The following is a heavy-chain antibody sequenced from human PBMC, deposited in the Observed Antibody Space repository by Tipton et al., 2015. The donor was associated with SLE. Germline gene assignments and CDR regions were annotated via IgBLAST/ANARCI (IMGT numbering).Heavy chain of an antibody. J-gene: IGHJ4*02. V-gene: IGHV4-38-2*01. D-gene: IGHD6-19*01. CDR3: ARLGPHSTYSSAWYVNY. CDR2: IYYSGTT. CDR1: GYSISAGYY. Sequence: GLVKPSETLSLKCAISGYSISAGYYWGWVRQPPGKGLEWIGAIYYSGTTFYNPSFKSRVTISVDTSKNEFFLKMSSVTAADTAVYYCARLGPHSTYSSAWYVNYWGQGTLVTVSS.